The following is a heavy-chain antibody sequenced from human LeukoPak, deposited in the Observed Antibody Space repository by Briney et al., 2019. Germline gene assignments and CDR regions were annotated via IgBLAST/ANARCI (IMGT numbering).Heavy chain of an antibody. CDR1: GGSTSSNNW. CDR2: IYYSGST. D-gene: IGHD4-17*01. J-gene: IGHJ4*02. Sequence: PSETLSLTCAVSGGSTSSNNWWSWIRQPPGKGLEWIGYIYYSGSTYYNPSLKSRVTISVDTSKNQFSLKLSSVTAADTAVYYCARDRNGDVFFDYWGQGTLVTVSS. CDR3: ARDRNGDVFFDY. V-gene: IGHV4-30-4*01.